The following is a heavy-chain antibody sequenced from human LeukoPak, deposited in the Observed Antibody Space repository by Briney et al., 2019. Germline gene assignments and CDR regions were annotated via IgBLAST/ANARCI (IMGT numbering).Heavy chain of an antibody. D-gene: IGHD3-22*01. CDR2: FDPENGET. Sequence: ASVKVSCKVSGYTLTELSMHWVRQAPGKGLEWMGGFDPENGETIYAQKFQGRVTMTEDTSTDTAYMELSSLRSEDTAVYYCATAFPIVVVITIVSQAFDIWGQGTMVTVSS. J-gene: IGHJ3*02. CDR1: GYTLTELS. V-gene: IGHV1-24*01. CDR3: ATAFPIVVVITIVSQAFDI.